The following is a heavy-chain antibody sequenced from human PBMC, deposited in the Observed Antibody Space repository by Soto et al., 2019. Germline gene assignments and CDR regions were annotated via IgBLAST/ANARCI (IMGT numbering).Heavy chain of an antibody. J-gene: IGHJ4*02. CDR3: ARARPTTFSRPPFDY. Sequence: TSETLSLTCAVSGGSISGSYYYWGWLRQSPGKGPEWIGSVFYTGFTSYNPSLESRVSVSVDTSKNQFSLKLSSVTAADTAVYYCARARPTTFSRPPFDYWGQGTLVTVSS. D-gene: IGHD3-10*02. CDR2: VFYTGFT. V-gene: IGHV4-39*07. CDR1: GGSISGSYYY.